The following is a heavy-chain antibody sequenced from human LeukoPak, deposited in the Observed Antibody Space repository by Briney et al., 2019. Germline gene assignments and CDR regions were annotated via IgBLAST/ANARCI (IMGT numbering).Heavy chain of an antibody. CDR3: ARDGLYSGAFDI. J-gene: IGHJ3*02. CDR2: INTYNGNT. Sequence: ASVKVSCKASGYTFTHYGISWVRQAPGQGLEWMGWINTYNGNTNYAQKLQGRVTMTTDTSTRIAYMELRSLRSDDTAVYYCARDGLYSGAFDIWGQGTMVTVSS. V-gene: IGHV1-18*01. CDR1: GYTFTHYG. D-gene: IGHD1-26*01.